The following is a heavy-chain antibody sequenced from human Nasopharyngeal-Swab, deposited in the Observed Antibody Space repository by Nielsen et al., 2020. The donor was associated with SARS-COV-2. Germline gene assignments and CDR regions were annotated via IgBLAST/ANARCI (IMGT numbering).Heavy chain of an antibody. CDR3: ARDRHNWNYVFDY. J-gene: IGHJ4*02. Sequence: LSLTCAASGFTFSDYYMSWIRQAPGKGLEWVSYISSSSSYTNYADSVKGRFTISRDNAKNSLYLQMNSLRAEDTAVYYCARDRHNWNYVFDYWGQGTLVTVSS. CDR1: GFTFSDYY. V-gene: IGHV3-11*06. D-gene: IGHD1-7*01. CDR2: ISSSSSYT.